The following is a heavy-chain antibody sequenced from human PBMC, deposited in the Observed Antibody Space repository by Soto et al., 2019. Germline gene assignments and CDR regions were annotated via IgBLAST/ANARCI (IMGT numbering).Heavy chain of an antibody. J-gene: IGHJ4*02. CDR1: GFTFSSYA. Sequence: GGSLRLSCAASGFTFSSYAMSWVRQAPGKGLEWVSAISGSGGSTYYADSVKGRFTISRDNSKNTLYLQMNSLRAEDTAVYYCAKVTWFGELTGPLDYWGQGTLVTVSS. CDR2: ISGSGGST. D-gene: IGHD3-10*01. V-gene: IGHV3-23*01. CDR3: AKVTWFGELTGPLDY.